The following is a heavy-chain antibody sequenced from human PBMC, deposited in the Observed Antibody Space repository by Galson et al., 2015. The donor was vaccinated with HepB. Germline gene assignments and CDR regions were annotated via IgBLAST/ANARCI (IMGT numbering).Heavy chain of an antibody. D-gene: IGHD3-10*01. CDR2: ISGSGGST. CDR1: GFTFSSYA. Sequence: SLRLSCAASGFTFSSYAMSWVRQAPGKGLEWVSAISGSGGSTYYADSVKGRFTISRDNSKNTLYLQMNSLRAEDTAVYYCAQTRVRFRELLYGVFDYWGQGTLVTVSS. V-gene: IGHV3-23*01. J-gene: IGHJ4*02. CDR3: AQTRVRFRELLYGVFDY.